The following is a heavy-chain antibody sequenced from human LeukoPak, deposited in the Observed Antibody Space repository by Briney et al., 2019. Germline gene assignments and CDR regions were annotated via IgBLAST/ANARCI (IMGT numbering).Heavy chain of an antibody. CDR1: GFTFSSYW. CDR3: ARDSGFCSSRSCSLGY. V-gene: IGHV3-7*01. J-gene: IGHJ4*02. CDR2: IKQDGSEK. Sequence: GGSLRLSCAASGFTFSSYWMSWVRQAPGKGLEWVANIKQDGSEKYYVDSVKGRFTISRDNAKNSLHLQMNSLRAEDTAVYYCARDSGFCSSRSCSLGYWGQGTLVTVSS. D-gene: IGHD2-15*01.